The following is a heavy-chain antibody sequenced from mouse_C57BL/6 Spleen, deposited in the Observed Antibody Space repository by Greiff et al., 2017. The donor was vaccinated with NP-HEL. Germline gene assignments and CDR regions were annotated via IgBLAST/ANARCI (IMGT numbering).Heavy chain of an antibody. J-gene: IGHJ1*03. CDR2: IYPGNSDT. V-gene: IGHV1-5*01. CDR3: TRSSNYYGSRYFDV. CDR1: GYTFTSYW. Sequence: EVQLQQSGTVLARPGASVKMSCKTSGYTFTSYWMHWVKQRPGQGLEWIGAIYPGNSDTSYNQKFKGKAKLTAVTSASTAYMELSSLTNEDSAVYYCTRSSNYYGSRYFDVWGTGTTVTVSS. D-gene: IGHD1-1*01.